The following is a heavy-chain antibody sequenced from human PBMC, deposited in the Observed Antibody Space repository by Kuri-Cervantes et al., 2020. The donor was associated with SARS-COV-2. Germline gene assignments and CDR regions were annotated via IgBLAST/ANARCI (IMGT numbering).Heavy chain of an antibody. J-gene: IGHJ4*02. D-gene: IGHD3-3*01. V-gene: IGHV4-34*01. CDR1: GGSFSGYY. Sequence: SETLSLTCAVYGGSFSGYYWSWIRQPPGKGLEWIGEINHSGSTNYNPSLKGRVTISVDTSKNQFSLKLSSVTAADTAVYYCARGRITIFGVVGFDYWGQGTLVTVSS. CDR2: INHSGST. CDR3: ARGRITIFGVVGFDY.